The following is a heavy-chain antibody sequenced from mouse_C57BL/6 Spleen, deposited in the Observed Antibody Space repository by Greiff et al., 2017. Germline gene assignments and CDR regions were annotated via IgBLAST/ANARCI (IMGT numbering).Heavy chain of an antibody. CDR3: TRGGYYGGYAMDY. Sequence: EVKLMESGTALARPGASVKMSCKTSGYTFTSYWMHWVKQRPGQGLEWIGAIYPGNSDTSYNQKFKGKAKLTAVTSASTAYMELSSLTNEDSAVYYCTRGGYYGGYAMDYWGQGTSVTVSS. CDR2: IYPGNSDT. D-gene: IGHD1-1*01. CDR1: GYTFTSYW. J-gene: IGHJ4*01. V-gene: IGHV1-5*01.